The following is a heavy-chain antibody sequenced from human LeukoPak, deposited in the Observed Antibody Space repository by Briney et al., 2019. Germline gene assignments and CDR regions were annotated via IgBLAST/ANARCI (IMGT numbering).Heavy chain of an antibody. J-gene: IGHJ4*02. V-gene: IGHV3-64D*09. CDR3: VKDVGGSYAFDY. CDR1: GFTFSRYA. CDR2: INDNGGRT. Sequence: AGSLRLSCSAAGFTFSRYAMDWVCQAPGKGLEYVSGINDNGGRTHYGDSVKGRFSISRDNSKNTLHLQMSTLRAEDTALYYCVKDVGGSYAFDYWGQGILVTVAS. D-gene: IGHD1-26*01.